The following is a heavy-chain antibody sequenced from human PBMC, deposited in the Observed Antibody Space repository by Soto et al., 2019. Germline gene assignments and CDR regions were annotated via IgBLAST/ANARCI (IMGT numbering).Heavy chain of an antibody. Sequence: CSGNHIRQPPGKGLEWIGYIYYSGSTNYNPSLKSRVTISVDTSKNQFSLKLSSVTAADTAVYYCARRYGTVFDFWGQGTLVTVSS. V-gene: IGHV4-61*07. CDR3: ARRYGTVFDF. J-gene: IGHJ4*02. CDR1: CS. CDR2: IYYSGST. D-gene: IGHD6-13*01.